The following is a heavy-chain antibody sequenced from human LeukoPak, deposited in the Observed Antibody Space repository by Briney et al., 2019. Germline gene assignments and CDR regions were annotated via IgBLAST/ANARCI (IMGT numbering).Heavy chain of an antibody. CDR2: INPNSLIP. V-gene: IGHV1-8*01. Sequence: GASVKVSCKASGCTLSDYDINWVRQATGQGLEYMGWINPNSLIPGYAQKFQGRVTLTMDTSINTAYMELSGLTSDDTAVYYCARVKRVPEVWFDPWGQGTLVTVSS. CDR1: GCTLSDYD. CDR3: ARVKRVPEVWFDP. D-gene: IGHD6-25*01. J-gene: IGHJ5*02.